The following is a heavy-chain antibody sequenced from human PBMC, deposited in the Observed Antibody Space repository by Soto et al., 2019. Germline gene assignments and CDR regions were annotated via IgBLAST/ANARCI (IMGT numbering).Heavy chain of an antibody. Sequence: GGSLRLSCAASGFAFDDYAMSWVRQAPGKGLEWVSGTNWNGDSRGYADSVKGRFTISRDSAKNSLYLQMNSLRAEDTALYYCAKLLLAVARYLHGMDVWGQGTTVTGSS. CDR1: GFAFDDYA. J-gene: IGHJ6*01. D-gene: IGHD6-19*01. CDR3: AKLLLAVARYLHGMDV. V-gene: IGHV3-20*04. CDR2: TNWNGDSR.